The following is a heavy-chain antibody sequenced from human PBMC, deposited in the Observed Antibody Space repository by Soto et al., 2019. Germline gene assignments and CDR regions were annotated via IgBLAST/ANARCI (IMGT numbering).Heavy chain of an antibody. J-gene: IGHJ4*02. CDR1: GYTFTSYG. CDR3: ARNSIAVAGTGIDY. CDR2: ISAYNGNT. V-gene: IGHV1-18*01. D-gene: IGHD6-19*01. Sequence: ASLKVSCKASGYTFTSYGISWVRQAPGQGLEWMGWISAYNGNTNYAQKLQGRVTMTTDTSTSTAYMELRSLRSDDTAVYYCARNSIAVAGTGIDYWGQGTLVTVSS.